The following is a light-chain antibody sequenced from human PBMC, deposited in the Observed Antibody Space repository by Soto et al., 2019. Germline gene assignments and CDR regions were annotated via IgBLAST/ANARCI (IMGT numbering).Light chain of an antibody. CDR2: GNS. Sequence: QSVLTQPPSVSGAPGQMVTISCTGSSSNIGAGYDVHWYQQLPGTAPKLLIYGNSNRPSGVPDRFSGSKSGTSASLAITGLQAEDEADYYCQSYDSSLSGYVFGTGTKV. V-gene: IGLV1-40*01. CDR3: QSYDSSLSGYV. CDR1: SSNIGAGYD. J-gene: IGLJ1*01.